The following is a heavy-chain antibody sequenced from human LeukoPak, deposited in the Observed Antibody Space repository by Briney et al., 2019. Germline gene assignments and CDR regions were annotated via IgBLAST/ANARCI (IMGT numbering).Heavy chain of an antibody. Sequence: KPSETLSLTCTVSGGSISIFYWSWVRQPPGKGLVWLGYIYSSGSTSYNPSFKSRITISADTARNQFSLNLDSVTAADTAVYYCVRDRELNFWGQGMLVTVSS. V-gene: IGHV4-59*01. J-gene: IGHJ4*02. CDR2: IYSSGST. D-gene: IGHD3-10*01. CDR1: GGSISIFY. CDR3: VRDRELNF.